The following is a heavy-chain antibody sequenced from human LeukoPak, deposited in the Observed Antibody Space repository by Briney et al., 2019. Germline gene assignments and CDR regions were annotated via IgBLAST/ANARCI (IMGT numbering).Heavy chain of an antibody. CDR2: ISTSTGDT. CDR3: ARDDNYGIFVNVDY. D-gene: IGHD4-11*01. Sequence: ASVKVSCKASGGTFSSYAISWVRQAPGQGPEWMGWISTSTGDTKYTQKCQGRVTLTTDTSTSTAYMELSSLRSDDTAVYYCARDDNYGIFVNVDYWGQGTLVTVSS. V-gene: IGHV1-18*01. CDR1: GGTFSSYA. J-gene: IGHJ4*02.